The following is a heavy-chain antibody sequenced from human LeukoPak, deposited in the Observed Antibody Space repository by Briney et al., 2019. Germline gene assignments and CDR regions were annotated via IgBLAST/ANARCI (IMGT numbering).Heavy chain of an antibody. J-gene: IGHJ4*02. CDR1: GFTFGDYA. D-gene: IGHD2-2*01. CDR2: IRSKAYGGTP. CDR3: TRTPSAAAPFDY. V-gene: IGHV3-49*04. Sequence: GGSLRLSCKCSGFTFGDYAMSWVRQAPGKGLEWVAFIRSKAYGGTPEYAASVKGRFTISRDDSKNTAYVQMNSLRTEDTAVYYCTRTPSAAAPFDYWGQGSLVTVSS.